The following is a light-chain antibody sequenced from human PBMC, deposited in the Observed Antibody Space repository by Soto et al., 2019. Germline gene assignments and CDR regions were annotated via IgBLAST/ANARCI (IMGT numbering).Light chain of an antibody. V-gene: IGKV1-5*01. CDR3: QQYNSFSPWA. J-gene: IGKJ1*01. CDR2: DAS. Sequence: DIQMTQSPSTLSASVGDRVTITCRASQSISGWLAWYQQKPGKAPKLLIFDASSLKSGVPSRFSGSGTGTEFTLTISSLQPDDFATYYCQQYNSFSPWAFGQGTKVEIK. CDR1: QSISGW.